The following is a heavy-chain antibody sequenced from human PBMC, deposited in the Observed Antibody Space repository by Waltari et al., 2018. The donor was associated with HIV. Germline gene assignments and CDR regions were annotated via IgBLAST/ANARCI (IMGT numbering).Heavy chain of an antibody. D-gene: IGHD1-26*01. J-gene: IGHJ6*02. Sequence: QVQMVESGGGVVQPGRSLRLSCTASGFIFEKYGIHWVRQAPGKGLQWVTVISFDGGNKKYAESVKGRFTISRDNSNNTVYLQMNSLRIDDSGVYYCARGLPVTLDVWGRGTTVTVS. CDR2: ISFDGGNK. V-gene: IGHV3-30*03. CDR3: ARGLPVTLDV. CDR1: GFIFEKYG.